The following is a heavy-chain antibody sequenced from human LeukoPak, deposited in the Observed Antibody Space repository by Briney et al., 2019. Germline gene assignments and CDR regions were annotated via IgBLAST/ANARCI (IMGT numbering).Heavy chain of an antibody. CDR2: IKSDGITI. V-gene: IGHV3-74*01. Sequence: GGSLRLSCAASGFTFSNYMMHWVRQAPGKGLVWVSRIKSDGITITYADSVKGRFTISRDNAKDTLYLQMNSLRAEDTAVYYCLRDLNWSLDQWGQGTLVTVSS. CDR3: LRDLNWSLDQ. CDR1: GFTFSNYM. J-gene: IGHJ4*02. D-gene: IGHD1-20*01.